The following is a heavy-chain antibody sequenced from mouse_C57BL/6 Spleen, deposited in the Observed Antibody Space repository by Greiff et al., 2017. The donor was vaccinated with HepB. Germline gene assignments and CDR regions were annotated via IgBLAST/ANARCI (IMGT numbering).Heavy chain of an antibody. CDR2: IHPNSGST. CDR1: GYTFTSYW. Sequence: QVQLKQSGAELVKPGASVKLSCKASGYTFTSYWMHWVKQRPGQGLEWIGMIHPNSGSTNYNEKFKSKATLTVDKSSSTAYMQLSSLTSEDSAVYYCARGTTVGYFDVWGTGTTVTVSS. CDR3: ARGTTVGYFDV. V-gene: IGHV1-64*01. J-gene: IGHJ1*03. D-gene: IGHD1-1*01.